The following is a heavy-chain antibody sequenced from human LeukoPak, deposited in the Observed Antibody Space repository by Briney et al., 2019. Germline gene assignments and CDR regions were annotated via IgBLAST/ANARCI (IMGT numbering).Heavy chain of an antibody. CDR3: ARDLRQRYSSSPEY. CDR2: ISAYNGNT. D-gene: IGHD6-13*01. CDR1: GHTFTSYG. V-gene: IGHV1-18*01. J-gene: IGHJ4*02. Sequence: ASVKVSCKASGHTFTSYGISWVRQAPGQGLEWMGWISAYNGNTNYAQKLQGRVTMTTDTSTSTAYMELRSLRSDDTAVYYCARDLRQRYSSSPEYWGQGTLVTVSS.